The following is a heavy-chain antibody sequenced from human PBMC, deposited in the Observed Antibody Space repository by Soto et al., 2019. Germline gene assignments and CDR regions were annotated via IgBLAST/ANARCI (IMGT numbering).Heavy chain of an antibody. CDR2: ISGSGGST. V-gene: IGHV3-23*01. D-gene: IGHD3-10*01. CDR3: ASQGIYGSGSYPSCYYYYGMDV. Sequence: GGSLRLSCAASGFTFSSYAMSWVRQAPGKGLEWVSAISGSGGSTYYADSVKGRFTISRDNSKNTLYLQMNSLRAEDTAVYYCASQGIYGSGSYPSCYYYYGMDVWGQGTTVTVSS. J-gene: IGHJ6*02. CDR1: GFTFSSYA.